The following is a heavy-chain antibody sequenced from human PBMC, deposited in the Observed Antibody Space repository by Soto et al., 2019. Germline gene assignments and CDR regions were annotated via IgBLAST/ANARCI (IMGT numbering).Heavy chain of an antibody. V-gene: IGHV3-23*01. CDR1: GFTFSSYA. D-gene: IGHD6-13*01. Sequence: EVQLLESGGGLVQPGGSLRLSCAASGFTFSSYAMSWVRQAPGKGLEWVSSISGSGGSTYYADSVKGRFTISRDNSKYTLYLQMNSLRAEDTAVYYCAKDQRGFSSTARIDYWGQGTLVTVSS. CDR3: AKDQRGFSSTARIDY. J-gene: IGHJ4*02. CDR2: ISGSGGST.